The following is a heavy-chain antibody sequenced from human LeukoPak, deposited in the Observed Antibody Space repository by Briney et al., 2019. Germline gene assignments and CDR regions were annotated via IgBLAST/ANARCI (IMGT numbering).Heavy chain of an antibody. CDR1: GGSISSYY. CDR2: IYYSGST. CDR3: ARASITMVRGVNWFDP. J-gene: IGHJ5*02. V-gene: IGHV4-59*01. D-gene: IGHD3-10*01. Sequence: PSETLSLTCTVSGGSISSYYWSWIRQPPGKGLEWIGYIYYSGSTNYNPSLKSRVTISVDTSKNQFSLKLSSVTAADTAVYYCARASITMVRGVNWFDPWGQGTLVTVSS.